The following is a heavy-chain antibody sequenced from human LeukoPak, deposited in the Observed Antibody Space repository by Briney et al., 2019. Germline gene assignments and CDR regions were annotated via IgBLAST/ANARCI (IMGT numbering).Heavy chain of an antibody. V-gene: IGHV3-21*01. CDR2: ISSSSSYI. CDR3: ARDRRGEDDY. D-gene: IGHD2-21*01. CDR1: GFTFSSYS. Sequence: GGSLRHSCAASGFTFSSYSMNWVRQAPGKGLELVSSISSSSSYIYYADSVKGRFTISRDNAKNSLYLQMNSLRAEDTAVYHCARDRRGEDDYWGQGTLVTVSS. J-gene: IGHJ4*02.